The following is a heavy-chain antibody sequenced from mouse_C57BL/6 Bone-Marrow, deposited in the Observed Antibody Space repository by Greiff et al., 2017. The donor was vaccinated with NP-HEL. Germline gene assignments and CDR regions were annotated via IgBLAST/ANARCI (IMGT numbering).Heavy chain of an antibody. CDR1: GFTFSSYG. D-gene: IGHD2-1*01. CDR2: ISSGGSYT. CDR3: ASHYGNFLAWFAY. Sequence: EVKLEESGGDLVKPGGSLKLSCAASGFTFSSYGMSWVRQTPDKRLEWVATISSGGSYTYYPDSVKGRFTISSDNAKNTLYLQMSSLKSEDTAMYYCASHYGNFLAWFAYWGQGTLVTVSA. V-gene: IGHV5-6*02. J-gene: IGHJ3*01.